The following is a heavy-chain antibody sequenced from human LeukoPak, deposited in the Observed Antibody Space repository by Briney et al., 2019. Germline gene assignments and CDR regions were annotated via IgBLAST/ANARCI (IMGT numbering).Heavy chain of an antibody. CDR1: GFTFTSYY. CDR3: VRGGFQYGDN. Sequence: GGALRLSFAASGFTFTSYYMSWGRQAPGKGLEWVANIKRDGSERSHVDSVRGRFTISRDNAENSLYLQMNSLRVEDTAVYYCVRGGFQYGDNWGQGTLVTVSS. J-gene: IGHJ4*02. D-gene: IGHD4-17*01. V-gene: IGHV3-7*05. CDR2: IKRDGSER.